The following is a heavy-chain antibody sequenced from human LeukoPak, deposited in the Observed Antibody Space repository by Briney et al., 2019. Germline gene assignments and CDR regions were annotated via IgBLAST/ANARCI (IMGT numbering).Heavy chain of an antibody. V-gene: IGHV3-30*02. D-gene: IGHD4-17*01. Sequence: GGSLRLSCAASGFTFSTYGVHWVRQAPGKGLEWVAFIRYDGRNKYYADSVRGRFTISRDNSKNTLCLQMNSLRAGDTAVYYCAKEIWPTVTTPGHTHFDYWGQGTLVTVSS. CDR1: GFTFSTYG. J-gene: IGHJ4*02. CDR3: AKEIWPTVTTPGHTHFDY. CDR2: IRYDGRNK.